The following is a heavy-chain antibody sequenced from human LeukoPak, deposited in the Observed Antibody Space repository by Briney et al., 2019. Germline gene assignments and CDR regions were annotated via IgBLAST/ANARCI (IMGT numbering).Heavy chain of an antibody. D-gene: IGHD4-17*01. V-gene: IGHV1-46*01. CDR3: ARETTVTTHDFDY. Sequence: ASVKVSCKASGYTFTGYYMHWVRQAPGQGLEWMGIINPSGGSTSYAQKFQGRVTMTRDMSTSTVYMELSSLRSEDTAVYYCARETTVTTHDFDYWGQGTLVTVSS. J-gene: IGHJ4*02. CDR2: INPSGGST. CDR1: GYTFTGYY.